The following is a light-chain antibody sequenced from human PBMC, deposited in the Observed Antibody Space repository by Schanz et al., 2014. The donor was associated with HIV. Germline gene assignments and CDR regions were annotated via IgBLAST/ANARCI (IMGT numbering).Light chain of an antibody. V-gene: IGKV1-5*03. Sequence: DIQMTQFPSTLSASVGDRVTITCRASQSIGNSLAWFQVKPGRAPKLIIYSASSLQTGVPSTFSGSGSGTEFTLTISSLQPDDFATYFCQQYNSFSSTFGQGTKLEIK. CDR1: QSIGNS. CDR3: QQYNSFSST. CDR2: SAS. J-gene: IGKJ2*01.